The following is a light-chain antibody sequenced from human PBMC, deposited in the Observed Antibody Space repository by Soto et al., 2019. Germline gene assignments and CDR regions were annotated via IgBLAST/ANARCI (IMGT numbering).Light chain of an antibody. CDR3: CSYTDSYTWV. J-gene: IGLJ3*02. CDR2: DVN. V-gene: IGLV2-11*01. Sequence: QSALTQPRSVSGYPGQSVTISCTGTSSDVGGYNYVSWYQQYPGKAPKFLIYDVNKRPSGVPDRFSGSKSGNTASLTISGLQAEDEADYYCCSYTDSYTWVFGGGTKLTVL. CDR1: SSDVGGYNY.